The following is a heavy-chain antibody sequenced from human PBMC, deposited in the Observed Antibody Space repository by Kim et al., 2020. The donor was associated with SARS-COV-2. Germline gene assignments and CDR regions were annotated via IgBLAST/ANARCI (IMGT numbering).Heavy chain of an antibody. CDR2: NK. V-gene: IGHV3-23*01. CDR3: AKSARSMDV. Sequence: NKYYADSVKGRFPISRDNSKNTLYLQMDSQRAEDTAIYDCAKSARSMDVWGQGTTVTVSS. J-gene: IGHJ6*02.